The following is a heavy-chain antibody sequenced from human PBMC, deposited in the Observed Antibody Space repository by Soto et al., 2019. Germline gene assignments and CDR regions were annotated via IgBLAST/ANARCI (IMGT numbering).Heavy chain of an antibody. CDR1: GYTFTSYD. J-gene: IGHJ6*03. CDR2: MNPNSGNT. CDR3: ARGLDDYGDYYYMDV. Sequence: ASVKVSCKASGYTFTSYDINWVRQATGQGLEWMGWMNPNSGNTGYAQKFQGRVTMTRNTSISTAYMELSSLRSEDTAVYYCARGLDDYGDYYYMDVWGKGTTVTVSS. V-gene: IGHV1-8*01. D-gene: IGHD4-17*01.